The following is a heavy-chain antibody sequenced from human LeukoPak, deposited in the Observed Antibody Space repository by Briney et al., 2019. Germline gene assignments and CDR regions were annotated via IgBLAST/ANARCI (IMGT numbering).Heavy chain of an antibody. V-gene: IGHV4-34*01. D-gene: IGHD6-13*01. J-gene: IGHJ5*02. CDR1: GASFSGYY. CDR3: ARGLPYSSSWYLRYNWFDP. CDR2: IDHSGST. Sequence: SETLSLTCAVSGASFSGYYWSWIRQPPGEGLEWMGEIDHSGSTNYNPSLKSRVTISVDTSKNQFSLRLSSVAAADTAVYYCARGLPYSSSWYLRYNWFDPWGQGTLVTVSS.